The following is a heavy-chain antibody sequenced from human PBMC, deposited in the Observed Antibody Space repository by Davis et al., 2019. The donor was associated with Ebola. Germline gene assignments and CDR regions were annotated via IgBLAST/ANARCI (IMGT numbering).Heavy chain of an antibody. J-gene: IGHJ4*02. V-gene: IGHV1-8*02. D-gene: IGHD3-22*01. CDR1: GYTFTDYY. Sequence: AASVKVSCKASGYTFTDYYLHWVRQAPGQGLEWMGWMNPKSGNTGYAQKFQARVSMTRNTSISTAYMELNSLTSEDTAVYYCARHVFYSDSSGYYFYFDYWGQGTLVTVSS. CDR2: MNPKSGNT. CDR3: ARHVFYSDSSGYYFYFDY.